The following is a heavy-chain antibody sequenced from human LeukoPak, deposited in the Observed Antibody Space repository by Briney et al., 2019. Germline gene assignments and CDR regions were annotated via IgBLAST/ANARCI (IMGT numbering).Heavy chain of an antibody. CDR1: GYTFTGYY. Sequence: GASVKDSCKASGYTFTGYYRHWVRQAPGQGLEWMGWINSNSGGTNNAQKFQGRVTMTRDTSISTASMELSRLRSDDTAVYYCARGEVVVVPAAMQNYWGQGTLVTVSS. CDR3: ARGEVVVVPAAMQNY. J-gene: IGHJ4*02. CDR2: INSNSGGT. D-gene: IGHD2-2*01. V-gene: IGHV1-2*02.